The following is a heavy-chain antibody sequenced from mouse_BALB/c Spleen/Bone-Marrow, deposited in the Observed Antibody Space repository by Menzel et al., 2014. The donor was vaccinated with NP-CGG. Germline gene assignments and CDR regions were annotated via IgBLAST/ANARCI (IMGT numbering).Heavy chain of an antibody. J-gene: IGHJ4*01. CDR3: ASRGDYSYAMDY. CDR1: GYTFSNYR. Sequence: QVQLKQSGAELVRPGSSVKISCKASGYTFSNYRMNWMKQRPGQGLEWIGQIYPGDGDTNYIGKFTGKATLTADKSSSTAYMQLSSLTSEDSAVYFCASRGDYSYAMDYWGQGTSVTVSS. V-gene: IGHV1-80*01. CDR2: IYPGDGDT. D-gene: IGHD1-1*01.